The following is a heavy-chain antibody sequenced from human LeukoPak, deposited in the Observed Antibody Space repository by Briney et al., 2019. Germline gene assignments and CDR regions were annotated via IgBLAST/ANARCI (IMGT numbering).Heavy chain of an antibody. V-gene: IGHV4/OR15-8*02. J-gene: IGHJ5*02. CDR1: GGSIISSNW. Sequence: SGTLSLTCSVSGGSIISSNWWGWIRQPPGKGLEWIGEIFQSGETDYNPSLRSRVIISINKSKNQFSLQLNSVTAADTAIYYCARHLRLVVENWFDPWGQGTLVTVSS. D-gene: IGHD2-21*01. CDR3: ARHLRLVVENWFDP. CDR2: IFQSGET.